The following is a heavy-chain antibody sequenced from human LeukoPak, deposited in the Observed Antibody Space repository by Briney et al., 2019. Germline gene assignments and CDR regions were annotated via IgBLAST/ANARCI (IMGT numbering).Heavy chain of an antibody. CDR1: GGSISSYY. J-gene: IGHJ3*02. CDR2: IYYSGST. V-gene: IGHV4-59*01. D-gene: IGHD6-13*01. CDR3: ARDSSSPNPNAFDI. Sequence: SETLSLTCTVSGGSISSYYWSWIRQPPGKGLEWIGYIYYSGSTNYNPSLKSRVTISVDTSKNQFSLKLSSVTAADTAVYYCARDSSSPNPNAFDIWGQGTMVTVSS.